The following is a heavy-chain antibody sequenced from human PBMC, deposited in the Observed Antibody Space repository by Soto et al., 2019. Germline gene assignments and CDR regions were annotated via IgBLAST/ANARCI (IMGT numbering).Heavy chain of an antibody. CDR1: GFTFISYA. Sequence: QVQLVESGGGVVQPGRSLRLSCAASGFTFISYAMHWVRQAPGKGLERVAVISFDGSTEYYADSVKGRFTISRDNSKNPVYLQMNSLRSEDTAVYYCARSRHGSGSYTHFYYGLDVWGQGTTVTVSS. J-gene: IGHJ6*02. CDR2: ISFDGSTE. V-gene: IGHV3-30-3*01. CDR3: ARSRHGSGSYTHFYYGLDV. D-gene: IGHD3-10*01.